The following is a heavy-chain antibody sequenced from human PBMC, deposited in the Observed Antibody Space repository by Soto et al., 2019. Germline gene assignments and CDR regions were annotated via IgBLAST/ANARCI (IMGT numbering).Heavy chain of an antibody. J-gene: IGHJ4*02. CDR1: GFTFVNAW. D-gene: IGHD3-9*01. Sequence: GGSMRLSWAAAGFTFVNAWRNWVRQAPGKGLEWVARIKSKTDGGTTDYAAPVKGRFTISRDDSKNTLFLQMNSLKTEDTAVYYCTTSILTGYFRWSIFDYWGQGNLVSVSS. V-gene: IGHV3-15*07. CDR3: TTSILTGYFRWSIFDY. CDR2: IKSKTDGGTT.